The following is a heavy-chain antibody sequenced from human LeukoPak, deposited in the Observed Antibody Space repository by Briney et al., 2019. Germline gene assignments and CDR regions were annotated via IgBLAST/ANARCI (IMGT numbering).Heavy chain of an antibody. CDR2: IIPIFGTA. Sequence: SVKVSCKASGYTFTSYAMNWVRQAPGQGLEWMGGIIPIFGTANYAQKFQGRVTITADKSTSTAYMELSSLRSEDTAVYYCARASEGMTTVTTIDYWGQGTLVTVSS. D-gene: IGHD4-17*01. CDR3: ARASEGMTTVTTIDY. J-gene: IGHJ4*02. V-gene: IGHV1-69*06. CDR1: GYTFTSYA.